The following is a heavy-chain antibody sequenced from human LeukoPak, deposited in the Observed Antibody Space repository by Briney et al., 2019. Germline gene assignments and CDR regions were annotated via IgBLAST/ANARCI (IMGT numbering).Heavy chain of an antibody. J-gene: IGHJ4*02. CDR3: VWSSSWEKRYYLDY. D-gene: IGHD6-13*01. CDR1: GYTFTSYA. CDR2: INTNTGNP. Sequence: ASVKVSCKASGYTFTSYAMNWVRQAPGQGLEWMGWINTNTGNPTYAQGFTGRFVFSLDTSVSTAYLQISSLKAEDTAVYYCVWSSSWEKRYYLDYWGQGTLVTVSS. V-gene: IGHV7-4-1*02.